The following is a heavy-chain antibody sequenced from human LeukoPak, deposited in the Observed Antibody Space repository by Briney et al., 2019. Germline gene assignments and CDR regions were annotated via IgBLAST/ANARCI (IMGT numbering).Heavy chain of an antibody. D-gene: IGHD6-19*01. J-gene: IGHJ4*02. CDR3: ARHAVAVAYPYFDY. CDR2: IYYSGST. V-gene: IGHV4-59*08. CDR1: GGSISSYY. Sequence: SETLSLTCTASGGSISSYYWSWIRQPPGKGLEWIGYIYYSGSTNYNPSLKSRVTISVDTSKNQFSLKLSSVTAADTAVYYCARHAVAVAYPYFDYWGQGTLVTVSS.